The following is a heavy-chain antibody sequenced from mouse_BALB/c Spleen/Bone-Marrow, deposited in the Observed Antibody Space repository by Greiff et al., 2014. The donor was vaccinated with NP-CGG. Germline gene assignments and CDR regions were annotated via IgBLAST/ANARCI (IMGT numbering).Heavy chain of an antibody. Sequence: VQLQQSGPDLVKPSQSLSLTCTVTGYSITSGYSWHWIRQFPGNELEWMGYIQYSGSTNYNPSLKSRISITRDTSKNQFFLQLNSVTTEDTATYYCARRGSIYDGYLDYWGQGTTLTVSS. D-gene: IGHD2-3*01. J-gene: IGHJ2*01. CDR3: ARRGSIYDGYLDY. V-gene: IGHV3-1*02. CDR1: GYSITSGYS. CDR2: IQYSGST.